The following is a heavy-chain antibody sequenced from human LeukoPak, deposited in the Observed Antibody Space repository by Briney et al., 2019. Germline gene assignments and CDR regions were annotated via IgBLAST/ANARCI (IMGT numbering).Heavy chain of an antibody. Sequence: SETLSLTCTVSGDPISSYYWTWIRQPPGKGLEWIAYISYSGITNYNPSLKNRVTISLDTSKNQFSLRLSSVTTADTAVYYCAREGGYSGYLDYWGQGTLVTVS. CDR3: AREGGYSGYLDY. V-gene: IGHV4-59*01. J-gene: IGHJ4*02. CDR1: GDPISSYY. CDR2: ISYSGIT. D-gene: IGHD5-12*01.